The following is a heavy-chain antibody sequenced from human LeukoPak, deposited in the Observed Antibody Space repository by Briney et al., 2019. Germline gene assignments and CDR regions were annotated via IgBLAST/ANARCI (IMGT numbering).Heavy chain of an antibody. CDR3: ARGIAVAVDY. D-gene: IGHD6-19*01. Sequence: GGSLRLSCAASGFTFSTYWMSWVRQAPGKGLEWVANIKQDGSEKYYVDSVKGRFTISRDNSKNTLYLQMNSLRAEDTAVYYCARGIAVAVDYWGQGTLVTVSS. CDR1: GFTFSTYW. J-gene: IGHJ4*02. V-gene: IGHV3-7*03. CDR2: IKQDGSEK.